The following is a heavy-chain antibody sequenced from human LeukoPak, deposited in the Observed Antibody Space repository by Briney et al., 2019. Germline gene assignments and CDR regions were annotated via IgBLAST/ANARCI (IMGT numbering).Heavy chain of an antibody. Sequence: ASVKVSCKASGGTFSSYTISWVRQAPGQGFEWMGRIIPILGIANYAQKFQGRVTITADKSTSTAYMELSSLRSEDTAVYYCARSFGIAYTGVWGQGTLVTVSS. D-gene: IGHD4-23*01. J-gene: IGHJ4*02. V-gene: IGHV1-69*02. CDR3: ARSFGIAYTGV. CDR2: IIPILGIA. CDR1: GGTFSSYT.